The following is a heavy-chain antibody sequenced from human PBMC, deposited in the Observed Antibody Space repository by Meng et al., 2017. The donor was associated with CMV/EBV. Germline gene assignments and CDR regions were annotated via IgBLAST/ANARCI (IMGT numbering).Heavy chain of an antibody. CDR1: GFTFSNAW. V-gene: IGHV3-15*01. Sequence: GESLKISCAASGFTFSNAWMSWVRQAPGKGLEWVGRIKSKTDGGTTDYAAPVKGRFTSSRDDSKNTLYLQMNSLKTEDTAVYYCTSELGYCSSTSCYVDYWGQGTLVTVSS. J-gene: IGHJ4*02. CDR3: TSELGYCSSTSCYVDY. D-gene: IGHD2-2*01. CDR2: IKSKTDGGTT.